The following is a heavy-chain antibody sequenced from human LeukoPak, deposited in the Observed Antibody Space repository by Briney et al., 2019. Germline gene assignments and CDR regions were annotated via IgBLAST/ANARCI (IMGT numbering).Heavy chain of an antibody. CDR3: ARVPLHDRDDYYYPH. CDR1: GYTLTELS. Sequence: ASVKVSCKVSGYTLTELSMHWVRQAPGKGLEWMGGFDPEDGETIYAQKFQGRVTMTEDTSTDTAYMELSSLRSEDTGVYYCARVPLHDRDDYYYPHWGQGTVVTVSS. CDR2: FDPEDGET. D-gene: IGHD2-21*02. J-gene: IGHJ1*01. V-gene: IGHV1-24*01.